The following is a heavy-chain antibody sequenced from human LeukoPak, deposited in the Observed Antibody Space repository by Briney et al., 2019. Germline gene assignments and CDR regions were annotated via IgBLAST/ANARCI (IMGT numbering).Heavy chain of an antibody. V-gene: IGHV4-39*07. CDR1: SGSISTSNYY. Sequence: PSEALSLTCTVSSGSISTSNYYWGWVRQPPGKALEWIGNIFYSGSTYYNPSLKSRVTISVDTSKNQFSLKLSSVTAADTAVYYCARIDYPEAFDIWGQGTMVTVSS. D-gene: IGHD3-16*01. CDR3: ARIDYPEAFDI. CDR2: IFYSGST. J-gene: IGHJ3*02.